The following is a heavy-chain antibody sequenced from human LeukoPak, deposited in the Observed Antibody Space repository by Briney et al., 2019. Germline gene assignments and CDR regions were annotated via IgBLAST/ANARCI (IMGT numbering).Heavy chain of an antibody. CDR2: ISWNSGSI. CDR1: GFTFDDYA. J-gene: IGHJ4*02. D-gene: IGHD3-9*01. CDR3: ARDALYYNILTGHHPFDY. V-gene: IGHV3-9*01. Sequence: GRSLRLSCAASGFTFDDYAMHWVRQAPGKGLEWVSGISWNSGSIGYADSVKGRFTISRDNSKNTLYLQMNSLRAEDTAVYYCARDALYYNILTGHHPFDYWGQGTLVTVSS.